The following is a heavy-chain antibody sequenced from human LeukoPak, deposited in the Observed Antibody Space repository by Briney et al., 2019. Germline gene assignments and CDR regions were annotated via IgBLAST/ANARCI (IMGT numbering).Heavy chain of an antibody. Sequence: GGSLRLSCVVSGFTFSNNGMSWVRQAPGKGLEWVSGLSGSGGSVYYADSVRGRLTISRDNSRSTLYLQTDSLREDDTAIYYCAKGLNWFDPWGQGTLVVVSS. CDR1: GFTFSNNG. V-gene: IGHV3-23*01. CDR2: LSGSGGSV. J-gene: IGHJ5*02. CDR3: AKGLNWFDP. D-gene: IGHD2-8*01.